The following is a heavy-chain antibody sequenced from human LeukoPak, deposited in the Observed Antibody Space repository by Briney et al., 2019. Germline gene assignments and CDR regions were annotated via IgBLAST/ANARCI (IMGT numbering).Heavy chain of an antibody. V-gene: IGHV4-4*07. Sequence: SETLSLTCSISGGSFSSYYWSWIRQPAGKGLEWIGRIYTSGSTNYNPSLKSRVTMSVDTSKNQFSLKLSSVTAADTAVYYCARDLPYYDILTGYYPGGGFDPWGQGTLVTVSS. J-gene: IGHJ5*02. D-gene: IGHD3-9*01. CDR2: IYTSGST. CDR3: ARDLPYYDILTGYYPGGGFDP. CDR1: GGSFSSYY.